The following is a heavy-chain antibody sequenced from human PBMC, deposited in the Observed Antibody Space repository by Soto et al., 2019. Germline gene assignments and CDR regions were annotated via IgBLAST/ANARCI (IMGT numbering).Heavy chain of an antibody. CDR3: ARLRHSSSWYGDYGMGV. V-gene: IGHV1-69*06. Sequence: SLNVSCKASGGTFSSYAISWVRQAPGQGLEWMGGIIPIFGTANYAQKFQGRVTITADKSTSTAYMELSSLRSEDTAVYYCARLRHSSSWYGDYGMGVWGQGTTVTVSS. J-gene: IGHJ6*02. D-gene: IGHD6-13*01. CDR1: GGTFSSYA. CDR2: IIPIFGTA.